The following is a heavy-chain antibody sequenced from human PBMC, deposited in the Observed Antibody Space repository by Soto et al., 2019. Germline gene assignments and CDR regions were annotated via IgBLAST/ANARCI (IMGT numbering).Heavy chain of an antibody. Sequence: EVQLVESGGGLVQPGGSLRLSCAASGFTFSSYWMHWVRQAPGKGLVWVSRINSDGSSTSYADSVKGLFTISRDNAKNTLHLQMNSLRAEDTAVYYCARDPFGYDTFDYWGQGTLVTVSS. V-gene: IGHV3-74*01. D-gene: IGHD5-12*01. J-gene: IGHJ4*02. CDR1: GFTFSSYW. CDR3: ARDPFGYDTFDY. CDR2: INSDGSST.